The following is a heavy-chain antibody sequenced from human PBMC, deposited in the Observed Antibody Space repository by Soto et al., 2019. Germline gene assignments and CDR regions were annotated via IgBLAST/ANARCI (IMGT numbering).Heavy chain of an antibody. V-gene: IGHV1-18*01. J-gene: IGHJ5*02. Sequence: SWRRKTTRQGLEWMGWISAYNGNTNYAQKLQGRVTMTTDTSTSTAYMELRSLRSDDTAVYYCVRVWGYYGSGSKTWFAPWGQGTLVIVFS. CDR2: ISAYNGNT. CDR3: VRVWGYYGSGSKTWFAP. D-gene: IGHD3-10*01.